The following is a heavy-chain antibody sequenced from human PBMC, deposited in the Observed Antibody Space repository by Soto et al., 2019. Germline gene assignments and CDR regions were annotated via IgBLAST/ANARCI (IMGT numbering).Heavy chain of an antibody. J-gene: IGHJ4*02. CDR3: ARDFAYGDYYNFFDY. D-gene: IGHD4-17*01. CDR2: ISSSGSTI. CDR1: GFTFSDYY. Sequence: GGSLRLSCTASGFTFSDYYMSWIRQAPGKGLEWVSYISSSGSTIYYADSVKGRFTISRDNAKNSLYLQMNSLRAEDTAVYYCARDFAYGDYYNFFDYWGQGTLVTVSS. V-gene: IGHV3-11*01.